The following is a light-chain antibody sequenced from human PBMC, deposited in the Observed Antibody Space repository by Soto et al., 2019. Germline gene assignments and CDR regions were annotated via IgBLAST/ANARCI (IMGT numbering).Light chain of an antibody. CDR1: QSVSSSC. J-gene: IGKJ2*01. CDR2: GAS. CDR3: QQYGSSPLYT. Sequence: EIVLTQSPGTLSLSPGERATLSCRSSQSVSSSCLAWYQQKPGQAPRLLIYGASSRATGIPDRFSGSGSGTDFTLTIRRLEPEDFAVYYCQQYGSSPLYTFGQGTKLEIK. V-gene: IGKV3-20*01.